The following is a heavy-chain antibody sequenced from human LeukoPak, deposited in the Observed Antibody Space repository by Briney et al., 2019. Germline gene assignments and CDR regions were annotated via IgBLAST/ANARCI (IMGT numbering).Heavy chain of an antibody. J-gene: IGHJ2*01. D-gene: IGHD2-8*01. CDR1: GFTFSSYA. Sequence: PGGSLRLSCAASGFTFSSYAMSWVRQAPGKGLYWVAALSGSGGITYYPDSVKGRFTISRDNSKNTLYPEMNSLRAEDTAVYYCARVLTYWYFDLWGRGTLVTVSS. CDR2: LSGSGGIT. V-gene: IGHV3-23*01. CDR3: ARVLTYWYFDL.